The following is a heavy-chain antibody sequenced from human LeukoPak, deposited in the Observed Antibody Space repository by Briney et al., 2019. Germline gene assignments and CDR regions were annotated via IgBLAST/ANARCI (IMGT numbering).Heavy chain of an antibody. D-gene: IGHD5/OR15-5a*01. CDR1: GFTFSSYS. CDR3: ARGGVYSRGFDY. J-gene: IGHJ4*02. Sequence: GGSLRLSCAAPGFTFSSYSMNWVRQAPGKGLEWVSSISTTSDYIYYADSLKGRLTISRDNAKNSLYLQMNSLRAEDTAVYYCARGGVYSRGFDYWGQGTLVTVSS. CDR2: ISTTSDYI. V-gene: IGHV3-21*01.